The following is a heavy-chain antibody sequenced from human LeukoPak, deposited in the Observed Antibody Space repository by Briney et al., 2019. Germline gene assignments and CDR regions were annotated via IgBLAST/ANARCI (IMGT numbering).Heavy chain of an antibody. CDR1: GGSLSRRLYY. CDR3: ARHYGP. D-gene: IGHD4-17*01. CDR2: IYHSGST. J-gene: IGHJ5*02. V-gene: IGHV4-39*01. Sequence: SETLSLPCTVSGGSLSRRLYYWGWIRQPPGKGLEWNGRIYHSGSTSYTPSLKRRVTIHVDTPGIPFSLLLSSVTAADTAVYYCARHYGPWGQGTLVAVSS.